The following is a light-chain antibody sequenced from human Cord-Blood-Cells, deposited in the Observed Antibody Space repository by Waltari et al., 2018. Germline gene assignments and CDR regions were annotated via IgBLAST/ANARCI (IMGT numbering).Light chain of an antibody. Sequence: QSALTQPASVSGSPGQSITISCTGTSSDVGGYNYVSWYQQHPGKAPKLMIYDVSKRPSGVSNRFSGSKSGNTASLTISGLQAEDEADYYCISYTSSSRVFGGGTKLTVL. CDR3: ISYTSSSRV. V-gene: IGLV2-14*01. J-gene: IGLJ3*02. CDR1: SSDVGGYNY. CDR2: DVS.